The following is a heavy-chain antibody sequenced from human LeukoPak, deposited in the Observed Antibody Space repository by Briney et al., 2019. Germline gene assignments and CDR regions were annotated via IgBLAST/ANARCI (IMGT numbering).Heavy chain of an antibody. Sequence: GGSLRLSWAAAGFTFGSYWMSWVRQAPGKGLGWVANIKQDGSEKYYVDSVKGRFTISRDNAKNSLYLQMNSLRAEDPAVYYCASVLLWFGEQNDYWGQGTLVTVSS. J-gene: IGHJ4*02. CDR3: ASVLLWFGEQNDY. D-gene: IGHD3-10*01. CDR2: IKQDGSEK. V-gene: IGHV3-7*01. CDR1: GFTFGSYW.